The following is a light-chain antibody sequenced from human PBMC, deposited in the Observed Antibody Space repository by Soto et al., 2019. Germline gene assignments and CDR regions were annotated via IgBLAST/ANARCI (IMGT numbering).Light chain of an antibody. CDR2: GAS. CDR1: QSISSSY. Sequence: ENVLTQSPGTLSSSPGERATLSCRASQSISSSYLAWYQQKPGQAPRLLIYGASSRATGIPARFSGSGSGTEFTLTISSLQSEDFAVYYCQQYNNWPKTFGQGTKVDIK. V-gene: IGKV3-15*01. J-gene: IGKJ1*01. CDR3: QQYNNWPKT.